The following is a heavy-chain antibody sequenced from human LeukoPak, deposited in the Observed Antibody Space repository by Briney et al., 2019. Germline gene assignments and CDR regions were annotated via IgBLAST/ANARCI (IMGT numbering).Heavy chain of an antibody. CDR1: GFIFSNYW. CDR3: ARAVGAAAIDF. CDR2: IKSDGSGQ. V-gene: IGHV3-7*01. D-gene: IGHD2-2*01. J-gene: IGHJ4*02. Sequence: GGSLRLSCATSGFIFSNYWMSWVRQAPGKGLEWVANIKSDGSGQYYVDFVKGRFIVSRDNAKNSLSLQMNSLRAEDTAVYYCARAVGAAAIDFWGQGTLVTVSS.